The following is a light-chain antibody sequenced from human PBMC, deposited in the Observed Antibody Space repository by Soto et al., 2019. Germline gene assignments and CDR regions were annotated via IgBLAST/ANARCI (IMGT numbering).Light chain of an antibody. CDR3: QQRSNWPPL. CDR2: DAS. J-gene: IGKJ5*01. Sequence: EIVLTQSPGTLSLSPGEGGTLSCRASQTVRSNYLAWYQQEPGRSPRLLIYDASNRATGIPVRFSGRGSGTDFTLTISSLEPEDFAVYYCQQRSNWPPLFGQGTRLEIK. CDR1: QTVRSNY. V-gene: IGKV3-11*01.